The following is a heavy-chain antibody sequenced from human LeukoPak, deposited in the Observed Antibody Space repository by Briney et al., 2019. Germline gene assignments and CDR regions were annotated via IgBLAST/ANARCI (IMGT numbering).Heavy chain of an antibody. V-gene: IGHV4-4*07. CDR2: IYIRGST. J-gene: IGHJ4*02. Sequence: SETLSLTRAVYGGSFSGYYWSWIRQPAGKGLEWIGRIYIRGSTNYNPSLKSRVTMSLDTSKNQFSLKLRSVTAADTAVYYCARDERTMGVVDYWGQGILVTVSS. D-gene: IGHD3-10*01. CDR1: GGSFSGYY. CDR3: ARDERTMGVVDY.